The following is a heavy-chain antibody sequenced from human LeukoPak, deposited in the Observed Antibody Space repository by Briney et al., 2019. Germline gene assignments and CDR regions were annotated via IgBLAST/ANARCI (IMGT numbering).Heavy chain of an antibody. Sequence: GGSLRLSGTASRFTFTSYRMTWVRQAPGRGLEWVANINRGGSEIYYLDSVKGRFTISRDNAKNSLYLQMNGLRGEDTAVYYSARAYEDSSGWFRNDYWGQGTLVTVSS. CDR3: ARAYEDSSGWFRNDY. D-gene: IGHD6-19*01. J-gene: IGHJ4*02. V-gene: IGHV3-7*01. CDR2: INRGGSEI. CDR1: RFTFTSYR.